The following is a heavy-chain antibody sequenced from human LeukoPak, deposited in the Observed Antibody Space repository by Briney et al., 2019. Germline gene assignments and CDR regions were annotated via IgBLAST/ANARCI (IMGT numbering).Heavy chain of an antibody. V-gene: IGHV4-59*01. Sequence: KPSETLSLTCTVSGGSISSYYWSWIRQPPGKGLEWIGYIYYSGSTNYNPSLKSRVTISVDTSKNQFSLKLSSVTAADTAVYYCAKSIADFWSGFYPSYFDYWGQGTLVTVSS. CDR2: IYYSGST. J-gene: IGHJ4*02. D-gene: IGHD3-3*01. CDR1: GGSISSYY. CDR3: AKSIADFWSGFYPSYFDY.